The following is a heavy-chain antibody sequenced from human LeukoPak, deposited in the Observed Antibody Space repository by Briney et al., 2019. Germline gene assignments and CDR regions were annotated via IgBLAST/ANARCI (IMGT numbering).Heavy chain of an antibody. J-gene: IGHJ1*01. V-gene: IGHV4-34*01. CDR2: INHRGST. Sequence: SETLSLTCAVYGGSFSGYYWSWIRQPPGKGLEWIGEINHRGSTNYNPSLKSRVTISVDTSKNQFSLKLSSVTAADTAVYYCARGRGIAAAGKPTGYFQHWGQGTLVTVSS. D-gene: IGHD6-13*01. CDR3: ARGRGIAAAGKPTGYFQH. CDR1: GGSFSGYY.